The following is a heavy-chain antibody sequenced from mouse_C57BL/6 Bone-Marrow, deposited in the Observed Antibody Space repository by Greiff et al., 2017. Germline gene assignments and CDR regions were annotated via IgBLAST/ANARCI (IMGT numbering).Heavy chain of an antibody. CDR1: GYTFTSYG. Sequence: QVQLQQSGAELARPGASVKLSCKASGYTFTSYGISWVKQRTGQGLGWIGEIYPRSGNTYYNEKFKGKATLTADKSSSTAYMELRSLTSEDSAVYFCARSDYDRGHYAMDYWGQGTSVTVSS. J-gene: IGHJ4*01. D-gene: IGHD2-4*01. V-gene: IGHV1-81*01. CDR3: ARSDYDRGHYAMDY. CDR2: IYPRSGNT.